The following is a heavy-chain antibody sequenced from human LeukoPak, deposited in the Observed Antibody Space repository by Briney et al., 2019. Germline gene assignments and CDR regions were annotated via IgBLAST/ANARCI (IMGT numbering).Heavy chain of an antibody. V-gene: IGHV3-30*02. D-gene: IGHD2-15*01. J-gene: IGHJ4*02. CDR2: IRYDGSNK. CDR3: AKVVVVAATFHY. CDR1: GFTFSSYG. Sequence: PGGSLRLSCAASGFTFSSYGMHWVRQAPGKGLEWVAFIRYDGSNKYYADSVKGRFTISRHNSKNTLYLQMNSLRAEDTAAYYCAKVVVVAATFHYWGQGTLVTVSS.